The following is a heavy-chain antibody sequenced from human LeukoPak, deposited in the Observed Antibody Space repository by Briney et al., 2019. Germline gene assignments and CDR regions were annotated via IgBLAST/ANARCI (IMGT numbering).Heavy chain of an antibody. D-gene: IGHD2-15*01. CDR2: TSGSGSTI. CDR1: GFTFSDYY. J-gene: IGHJ6*02. Sequence: GGSLRLSCAASGFTFSDYYMSSIRRAPGKGLEWVSYTSGSGSTIYYADSVKGRFTISRDNAKNSLYLQMNSLRAEDTAVYYCASSTASYCNGGSCGYDYYGMDVWGQGTTVTVSS. CDR3: ASSTASYCNGGSCGYDYYGMDV. V-gene: IGHV3-11*01.